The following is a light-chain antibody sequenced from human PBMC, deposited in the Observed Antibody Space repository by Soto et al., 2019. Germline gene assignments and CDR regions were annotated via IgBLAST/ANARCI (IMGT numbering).Light chain of an antibody. CDR3: SSYTSSSTRV. CDR1: STDVGDYNY. V-gene: IGLV2-14*01. Sequence: QSPLTQPASVSGSPGQSITISCTGTSTDVGDYNYVSWYQQHPGKAPKLVIFDVSDRPSGVSNRFSGSKSGNTASLTISGLQAEDEADYYCSSYTSSSTRVFGTGTKVTVL. CDR2: DVS. J-gene: IGLJ1*01.